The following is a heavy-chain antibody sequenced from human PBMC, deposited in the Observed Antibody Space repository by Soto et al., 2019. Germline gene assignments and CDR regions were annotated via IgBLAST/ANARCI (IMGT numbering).Heavy chain of an antibody. V-gene: IGHV4-59*01. D-gene: IGHD4-17*01. CDR2: IHYNGGT. Sequence: SETLSLTCTVSGGSIIGYYWSWIRQPPGKGLEWIGYIHYNGGTNYNPALKSRVSISLDMSKNQFSLNLTSVTAADTAMYYCARDHYGDPPLNNWFDPWGQGTLVTVSS. CDR1: GGSIIGYY. J-gene: IGHJ5*02. CDR3: ARDHYGDPPLNNWFDP.